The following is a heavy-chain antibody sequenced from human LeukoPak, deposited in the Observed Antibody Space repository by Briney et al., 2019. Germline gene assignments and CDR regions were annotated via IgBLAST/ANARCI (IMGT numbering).Heavy chain of an antibody. D-gene: IGHD5-18*01. CDR1: GXTFSSYA. J-gene: IGHJ4*02. CDR2: IWYDGNNE. Sequence: GRSLRLSCAASGXTFSSYAMHWVRQAPGKGLDWVAVIWYDGNNEYYADSVKGRFTISRDNSKNTLYLQMNSLRAEDTAVYYCARDRIQLWSHDYWGQGTLVTVSS. V-gene: IGHV3-33*01. CDR3: ARDRIQLWSHDY.